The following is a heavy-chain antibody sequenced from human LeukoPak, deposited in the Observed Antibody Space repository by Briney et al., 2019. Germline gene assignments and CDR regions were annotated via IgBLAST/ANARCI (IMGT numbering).Heavy chain of an antibody. Sequence: PGGSLRLSCAASGFTFSSYWMSWVRQAPGKGLEWVANIKQDGSEKYYADSVKGRFTISRDNAKNSLYLQMNSLRAEDTAVYYCARDLRATVTTYNWFDPWGQGTLVTVSS. V-gene: IGHV3-7*04. J-gene: IGHJ5*02. D-gene: IGHD4-17*01. CDR1: GFTFSSYW. CDR3: ARDLRATVTTYNWFDP. CDR2: IKQDGSEK.